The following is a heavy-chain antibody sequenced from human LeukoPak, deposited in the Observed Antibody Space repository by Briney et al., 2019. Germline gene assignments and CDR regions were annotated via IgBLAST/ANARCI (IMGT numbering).Heavy chain of an antibody. CDR2: IYSGGST. CDR1: GFTVSSNY. D-gene: IGHD3-10*01. J-gene: IGHJ4*02. CDR3: ARERRGFVDY. V-gene: IGHV3-53*01. Sequence: PRGSLRLSCAASGFTVSSNYMSWVRQAPGKGLEWVSVIYSGGSTYYADSVKGRFTISRDNSKNTLYLQMNSLRAEDTAVYYCARERRGFVDYWGQGTLVTVSS.